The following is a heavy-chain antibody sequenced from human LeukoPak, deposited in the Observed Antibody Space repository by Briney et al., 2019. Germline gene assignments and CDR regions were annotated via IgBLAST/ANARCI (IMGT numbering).Heavy chain of an antibody. CDR1: GFTFSRYA. J-gene: IGHJ4*02. CDR2: INANGNKT. Sequence: GGSLRLSCAASGFTFSRYAMHWVRQAPGKGLEYISAINANGNKTYYANSVKGRFTISRDNSKNTVYLQMGSLRTDDMAVYYCASSAVGYFDFWGQGALVTVSS. CDR3: ASSAVGYFDF. V-gene: IGHV3-64*01. D-gene: IGHD1-26*01.